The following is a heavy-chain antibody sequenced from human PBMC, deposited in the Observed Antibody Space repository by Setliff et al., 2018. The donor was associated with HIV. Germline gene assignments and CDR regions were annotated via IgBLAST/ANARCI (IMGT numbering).Heavy chain of an antibody. CDR1: GGSFSGYY. Sequence: PSETLSLTCAIYGGSFSGYYWSGIRQAPGKGLEWVAAVNQDGTTNYNPSLRSRVAMSADKSKNQFSLRLSSATAADTAIYYCARSGYISGTHYNFRRNWFDPWSQGSLVTVS. J-gene: IGHJ5*02. D-gene: IGHD3-10*01. CDR2: VNQDGTT. CDR3: ARSGYISGTHYNFRRNWFDP. V-gene: IGHV4-34*01.